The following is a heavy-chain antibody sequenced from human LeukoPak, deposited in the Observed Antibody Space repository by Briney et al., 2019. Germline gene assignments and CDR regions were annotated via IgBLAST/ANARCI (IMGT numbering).Heavy chain of an antibody. V-gene: IGHV4-59*01. CDR1: GGSISGYY. CDR3: ARALQNYYYGMDV. CDR2: IFYSGST. J-gene: IGHJ6*02. Sequence: PSETLSLTCTVSGGSISGYYWSWIRQPPGKGLEWIGYIFYSGSTTYTPSLKSRVTISQDTSKNQVSLMLSSVTAADTAVYYCARALQNYYYGMDVWGQGTSVTVSS.